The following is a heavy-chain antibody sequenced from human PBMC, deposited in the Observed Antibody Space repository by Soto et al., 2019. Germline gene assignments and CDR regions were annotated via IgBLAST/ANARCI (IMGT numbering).Heavy chain of an antibody. CDR3: ARRHGDYAFDY. CDR2: IYYSGST. Sequence: SETLSLTCTVSGGSISSYYCSWIRQPPGKGLEWIGYIYYSGSTNYNPSLKSRVTISVDTSKNQFSLKLSSVTAADTAVYYCARRHGDYAFDYWGQGTLVTVSS. CDR1: GGSISSYY. D-gene: IGHD4-17*01. J-gene: IGHJ4*02. V-gene: IGHV4-59*08.